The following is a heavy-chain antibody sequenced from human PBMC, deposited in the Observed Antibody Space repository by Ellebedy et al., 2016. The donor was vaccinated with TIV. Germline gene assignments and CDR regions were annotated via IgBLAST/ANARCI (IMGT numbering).Heavy chain of an antibody. CDR1: GGSFSGYY. V-gene: IGHV4-34*01. CDR2: INHSGST. Sequence: SETLSLXCAVYGGSFSGYYWSWIRQPPGKGLEWIGEINHSGSTNYNPSLKSRVTISVDTSKNQFSLKLSSVTAADTAVYYCARGSIAVRQDSFDYWGQGTLVTVSS. J-gene: IGHJ4*02. CDR3: ARGSIAVRQDSFDY. D-gene: IGHD6-19*01.